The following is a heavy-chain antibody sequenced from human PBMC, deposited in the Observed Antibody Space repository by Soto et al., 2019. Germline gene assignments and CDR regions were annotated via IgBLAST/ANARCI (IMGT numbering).Heavy chain of an antibody. CDR2: INHSGST. Sequence: QVQLQQWGAGLLKPSETLSLTCAVYGGSFSGYYWSWIRQPPGKGLEWIGEINHSGSTNYNPSLKSRVTISVDTSKNQFSLKLSSVTAADTAVYYCARSSGWNGYFDYWGQGTLVTVSS. J-gene: IGHJ4*02. D-gene: IGHD6-19*01. CDR3: ARSSGWNGYFDY. V-gene: IGHV4-34*01. CDR1: GGSFSGYY.